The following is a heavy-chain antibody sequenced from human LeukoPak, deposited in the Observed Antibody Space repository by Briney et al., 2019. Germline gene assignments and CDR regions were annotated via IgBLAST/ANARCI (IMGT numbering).Heavy chain of an antibody. CDR3: ARHRGDNSNPRYYFYYMDV. J-gene: IGHJ6*03. D-gene: IGHD4-11*01. Sequence: SETLSLTCSVSGHSISSGYYWGWIRQPPGKGLEWIGTMYHRGSTCYNPSLKSRVTMSGDTSKNHFSLKLSSVIAADAAAYYCARHRGDNSNPRYYFYYMDVWGKGTTVTVSS. CDR2: MYHRGST. V-gene: IGHV4-38-2*01. CDR1: GHSISSGYY.